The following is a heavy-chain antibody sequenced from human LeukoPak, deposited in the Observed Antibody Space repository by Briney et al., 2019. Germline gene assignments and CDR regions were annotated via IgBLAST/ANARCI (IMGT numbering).Heavy chain of an antibody. V-gene: IGHV3-23*01. D-gene: IGHD1-26*01. J-gene: IGHJ4*02. CDR1: GFTLNNYA. CDR3: AXXYSGTNPFDY. Sequence: GGSLRLSCAASGFTLNNYAMSWVRQAPGKGLEWVSIINNSGGSTYYADSVKGRFTISRDLSKNTLYLQMNSLRAEDTALYYCAXXYSGTNPFDYWGQGTLVTVSS. CDR2: INNSGGST.